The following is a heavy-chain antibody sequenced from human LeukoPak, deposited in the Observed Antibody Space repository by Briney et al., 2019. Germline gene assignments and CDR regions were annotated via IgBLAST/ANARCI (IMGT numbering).Heavy chain of an antibody. CDR1: GFTFSSYG. D-gene: IGHD3-22*01. Sequence: GGSLRLSCAASGFTFSSYGMHWVRQAPGKGLEWVAVISYDGSNKYYADSVKGRFTISRDNSKNTLYLQMNSLRAEDTAVYYCARSYDSSGYLIGLNWGQGTLVTVSS. CDR3: ARSYDSSGYLIGLN. J-gene: IGHJ4*02. V-gene: IGHV3-30*03. CDR2: ISYDGSNK.